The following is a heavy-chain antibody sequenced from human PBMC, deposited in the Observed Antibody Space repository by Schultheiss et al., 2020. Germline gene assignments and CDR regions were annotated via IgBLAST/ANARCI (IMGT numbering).Heavy chain of an antibody. V-gene: IGHV4-39*01. CDR3: GRQTAEGDY. CDR1: GGSITSGHYY. J-gene: IGHJ4*02. CDR2: SYYGGST. Sequence: SETLSLTCSVSGGSITSGHYYWGWIRQPPGKGLEWIGSSYYGGSTHYSPSLDSRVTISVDTSKNQFSLILTSVTAADTAVYYCGRQTAEGDYWAQGILVTVSS.